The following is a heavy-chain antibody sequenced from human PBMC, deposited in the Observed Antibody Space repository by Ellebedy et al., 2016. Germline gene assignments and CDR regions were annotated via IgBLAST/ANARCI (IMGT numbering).Heavy chain of an antibody. CDR1: GGSISSYY. CDR3: ARDPNSSGWYRTGTYYFDY. V-gene: IGHV4-59*01. CDR2: VYYTGST. Sequence: SETLSLXXTVSGGSISSYYWNWIRQPPGKGLEWMGFVYYTGSTNYNPSLKSRLTISVDTSKNQFSLRLNSVTAADTAVYYCARDPNSSGWYRTGTYYFDYWGQGTLVTVSS. D-gene: IGHD6-19*01. J-gene: IGHJ4*02.